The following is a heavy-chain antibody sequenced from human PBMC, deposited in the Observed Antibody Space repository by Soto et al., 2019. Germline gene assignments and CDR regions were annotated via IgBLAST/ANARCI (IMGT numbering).Heavy chain of an antibody. J-gene: IGHJ1*01. Sequence: EVQLVESGGGLVQPGGSLRLSCAASGFTFSSYWMSWVRQAQGKGLEWVANIKQDGSEKYYVDSVKGRFTISRDNAKNTLYLQMNSLRAEDTAVYYCARGGQQLVNGYFQHWGQGTLVTVSS. D-gene: IGHD6-13*01. CDR2: IKQDGSEK. CDR3: ARGGQQLVNGYFQH. CDR1: GFTFSSYW. V-gene: IGHV3-7*01.